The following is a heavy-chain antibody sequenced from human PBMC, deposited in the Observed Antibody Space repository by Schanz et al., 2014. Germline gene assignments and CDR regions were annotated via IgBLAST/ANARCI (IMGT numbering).Heavy chain of an antibody. CDR3: AKGRMTATNFFDS. Sequence: EVQLVESGGGLVQPGGSLRLSCAASGFTFSSYSMNWVRQAPGKGLEWVSYISSSSSTIYYADSVKGRFTISRDNSKNPLYVQMNSLRAEDTAVYYCAKGRMTATNFFDSWGQGTLVTVSS. CDR2: ISSSSSTI. D-gene: IGHD1-7*01. CDR1: GFTFSSYS. J-gene: IGHJ4*02. V-gene: IGHV3-48*01.